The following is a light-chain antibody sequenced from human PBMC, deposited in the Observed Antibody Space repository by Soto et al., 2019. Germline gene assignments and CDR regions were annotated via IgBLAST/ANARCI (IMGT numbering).Light chain of an antibody. J-gene: IGKJ1*01. V-gene: IGKV3-20*01. CDR2: DAS. Sequence: EIVLTQSPGTLSLSPGERATLSCRASQSVSSSYLAWYQQKPGQPPRLLIFDASNRATGIPDRFSGSGSGTEFTLTLSSLEPEDFAVYYCQHYGRSPPSWTFGQGTKVEIK. CDR1: QSVSSSY. CDR3: QHYGRSPPSWT.